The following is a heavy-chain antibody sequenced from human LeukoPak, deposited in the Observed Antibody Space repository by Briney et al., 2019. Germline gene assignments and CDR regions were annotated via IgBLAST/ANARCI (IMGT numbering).Heavy chain of an antibody. V-gene: IGHV4-61*02. CDR3: VSAKFLVRGVSWFDP. CDR2: INTSGST. J-gene: IGHJ5*02. CDR1: GGSISSGSYY. D-gene: IGHD3-10*01. Sequence: KPSETLSLTCTVSGGSISSGSYYWSWIRQPAGKGLEWIGRINTSGSTNYNPSLKSRVTISVDTSKNQFSLKLTSVTAADTAVYYWVSAKFLVRGVSWFDPWGQGTLVTVSS.